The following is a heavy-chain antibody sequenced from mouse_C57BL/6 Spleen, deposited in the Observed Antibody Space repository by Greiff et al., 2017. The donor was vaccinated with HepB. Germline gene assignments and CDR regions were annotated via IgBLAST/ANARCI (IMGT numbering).Heavy chain of an antibody. CDR3: ARHGNYGYFDV. D-gene: IGHD2-1*01. V-gene: IGHV5-6*02. CDR1: GFTFSSYG. Sequence: DVMLVESGGDLVKPGGSLKLSCAASGFTFSSYGMSWVRQTPDKRLEWVATISSGGSYTYYPDSVKGRFTISRDNAKNTLYLQMSSLKSEDTAMYYCARHGNYGYFDVWGTGTTVTVSS. CDR2: ISSGGSYT. J-gene: IGHJ1*03.